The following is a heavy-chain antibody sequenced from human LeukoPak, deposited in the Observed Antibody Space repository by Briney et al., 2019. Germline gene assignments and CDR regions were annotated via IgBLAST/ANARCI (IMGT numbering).Heavy chain of an antibody. CDR3: ARSGYGGSYYGGYYYMDV. D-gene: IGHD1-26*01. CDR2: IIPIFGTA. J-gene: IGHJ6*03. CDR1: GGTFSSYA. V-gene: IGHV1-69*01. Sequence: GSSVKVSCKVSGGTFSSYAISWVRQAPGQGLEWMGGIIPIFGTANYAQKFQGRVTITADESTSTAYMELSSLRSEDTAVYYCARSGYGGSYYGGYYYMDVWGKGTTVTVSS.